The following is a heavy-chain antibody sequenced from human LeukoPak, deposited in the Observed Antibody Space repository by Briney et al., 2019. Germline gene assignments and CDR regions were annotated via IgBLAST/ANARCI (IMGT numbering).Heavy chain of an antibody. V-gene: IGHV3-66*01. CDR2: IYSGGST. D-gene: IGHD1-26*01. Sequence: PWGSLRLSCVASGFTVSTDYMSWVRQAPGKGLEWVSLIYSGGSTYYADSVKGRFTISRDSSKNTLYLQMNSLRAEDTAVYYCARGKGGSSPFDHWGQGTLVTVSS. CDR3: ARGKGGSSPFDH. CDR1: GFTVSTDY. J-gene: IGHJ4*02.